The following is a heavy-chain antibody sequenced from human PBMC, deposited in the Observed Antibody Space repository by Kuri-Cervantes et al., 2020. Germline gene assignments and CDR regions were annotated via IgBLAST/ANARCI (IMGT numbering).Heavy chain of an antibody. J-gene: IGHJ6*03. CDR2: IGSGSGTTT. V-gene: IGHV3-48*04. Sequence: GGSLRLSCAASGFTFSSYSMNWVRQAPGKGLEWVSFIGSGSGTTTYYADSVKGRFAISRDNAKNSLYLQMNSLRAEDTAVYYCARGARYYYMDVWGKGTTVTVSS. CDR3: ARGARYYYMDV. CDR1: GFTFSSYS.